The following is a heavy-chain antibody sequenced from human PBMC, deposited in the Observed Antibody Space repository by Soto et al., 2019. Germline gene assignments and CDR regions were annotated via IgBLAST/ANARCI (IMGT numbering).Heavy chain of an antibody. Sequence: QVQLVQSGAEVKKPGSSVKVSCNASGGTFSSYAISWVRQAPGQGLEWMGGIIPIFGTANYAQKVQGRVTITADESTSTDYMELSSLRSEDTAVYYCGGSTSRTVMDVWGQGTTVTVSS. CDR1: GGTFSSYA. D-gene: IGHD2-2*01. CDR2: IIPIFGTA. CDR3: GGSTSRTVMDV. J-gene: IGHJ6*02. V-gene: IGHV1-69*01.